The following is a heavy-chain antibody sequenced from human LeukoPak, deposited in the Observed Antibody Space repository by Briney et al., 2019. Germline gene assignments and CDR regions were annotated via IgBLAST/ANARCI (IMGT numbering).Heavy chain of an antibody. D-gene: IGHD5-18*01. J-gene: IGHJ4*02. Sequence: PGRSLRLSCAASGFTFSSYGMHWVRQAPGKGLEWVAVISYDGSNKYYADSVKGRLTISRDNSKNTLYLQMNSLRAEDTAVYYCAKEPSGYSYGYSEYWGQGTLVTVSS. CDR3: AKEPSGYSYGYSEY. CDR2: ISYDGSNK. CDR1: GFTFSSYG. V-gene: IGHV3-30*18.